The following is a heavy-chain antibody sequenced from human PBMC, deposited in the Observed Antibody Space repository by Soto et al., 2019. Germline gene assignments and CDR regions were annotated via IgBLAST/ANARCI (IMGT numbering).Heavy chain of an antibody. CDR3: ARSVILSGGSYKGLIRLHYFDP. J-gene: IGHJ4*02. Sequence: PSETLSLTCAVSGGSISSGGYSWSWIRQPPRKGLDWIGYIYNSGSTYYNPSLKSRVTISVDMSKNQFSLKLNSVTAADTAVYFCARSVILSGGSYKGLIRLHYFDPWGPGTLVTVSS. V-gene: IGHV4-30-2*01. CDR1: GGSISSGGYS. CDR2: IYNSGST. D-gene: IGHD3-3*01.